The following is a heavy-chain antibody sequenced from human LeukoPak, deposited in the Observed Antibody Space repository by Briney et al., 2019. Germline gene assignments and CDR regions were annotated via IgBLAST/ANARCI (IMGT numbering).Heavy chain of an antibody. CDR1: GGTFSSYT. CDR2: IIPILGIA. J-gene: IGHJ4*02. V-gene: IGHV1-69*02. CDR3: AGHHDYGFDY. D-gene: IGHD4-17*01. Sequence: SVKVSCKASGGTFSSYTISWVRQAPGQGLEWMGRIIPILGIANYAQKFQGRVTITADKSTSTAYMVLSSLRSEDTAMYYCAGHHDYGFDYWGQGTLVTVSS.